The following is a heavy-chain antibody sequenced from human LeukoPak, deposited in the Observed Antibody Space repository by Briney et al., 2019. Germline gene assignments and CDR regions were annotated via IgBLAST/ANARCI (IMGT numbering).Heavy chain of an antibody. D-gene: IGHD4-17*01. J-gene: IGHJ5*02. Sequence: GGSLRLSCAVSGFTFSRYNMNWVRQAPGKGLEWVSYISGGSGTMYYADSVKGRFSISRDNAKNSLYLQMDSLRAEDTAVYYCTRLHGDWFDPWGQGTLVTVSS. V-gene: IGHV3-48*01. CDR3: TRLHGDWFDP. CDR1: GFTFSRYN. CDR2: ISGGSGTM.